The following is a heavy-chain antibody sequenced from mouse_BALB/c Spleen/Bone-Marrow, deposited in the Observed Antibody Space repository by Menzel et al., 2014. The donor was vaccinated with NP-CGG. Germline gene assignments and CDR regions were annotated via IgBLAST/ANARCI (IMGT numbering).Heavy chain of an antibody. D-gene: IGHD3-1*01. Sequence: QVQLQQSGPELVKPGASVRISCKASGHTFTSYYIHWVKQRPGQGLEWIGWIYPGNVNTKYNEKFKGKATLTADKSSSTAYMQLSSLTSEDSAVYFCARQGSSGFYAMDYWGQGTSVTVSS. V-gene: IGHV1S56*01. CDR3: ARQGSSGFYAMDY. CDR2: IYPGNVNT. J-gene: IGHJ4*01. CDR1: GHTFTSYY.